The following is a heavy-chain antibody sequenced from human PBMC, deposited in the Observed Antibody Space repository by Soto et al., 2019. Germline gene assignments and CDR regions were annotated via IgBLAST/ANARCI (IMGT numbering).Heavy chain of an antibody. D-gene: IGHD6-19*01. Sequence: QVQLQQWGAGLLKPSETLSLTCAVYVGSFSGYYWGWIRQPPGKGLEWIGEINHSGSTNYNPSLKSRVTISVDTSKNQFSLKLSSVTAADTAVYYCARGQEQWLVLTAFDIWGQGTMVTVSS. V-gene: IGHV4-34*01. CDR2: INHSGST. CDR1: VGSFSGYY. CDR3: ARGQEQWLVLTAFDI. J-gene: IGHJ3*02.